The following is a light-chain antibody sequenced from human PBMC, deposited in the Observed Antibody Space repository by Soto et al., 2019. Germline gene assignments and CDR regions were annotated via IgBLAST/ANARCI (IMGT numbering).Light chain of an antibody. CDR2: DAS. Sequence: DIQMTQSPSTLSASVGDRXXIXXRASQSISSWLAWYQQKPGKAPKLLIYDASSLESGVPSRFSGSGSGTEFTLTISSLQPDDFATYYCQQYNSYWTFGQGTKVDIK. CDR3: QQYNSYWT. CDR1: QSISSW. V-gene: IGKV1-5*01. J-gene: IGKJ1*01.